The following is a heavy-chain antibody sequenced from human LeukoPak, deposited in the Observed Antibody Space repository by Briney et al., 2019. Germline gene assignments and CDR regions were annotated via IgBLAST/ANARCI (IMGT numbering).Heavy chain of an antibody. V-gene: IGHV1-2*02. CDR3: ARDSSYCTNGVCYTQWFDP. D-gene: IGHD2-8*01. CDR2: INPNSGGT. CDR1: GYTFTGYY. Sequence: GASVKVSCKASGYTFTGYYMHWVRQAPGQGLEWMGWINPNSGGTNYAQKFQGRVTMTRDTSISTANMELSRLRSDDTAVYYCARDSSYCTNGVCYTQWFDPWGQGTLVTVSS. J-gene: IGHJ5*02.